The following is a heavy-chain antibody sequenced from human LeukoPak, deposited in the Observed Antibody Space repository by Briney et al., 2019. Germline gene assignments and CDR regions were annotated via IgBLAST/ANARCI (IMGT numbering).Heavy chain of an antibody. Sequence: SVKVSCKASGGTFSSYAISWVRQAPGQGLEWMGGIIPIFGTANYAQKFQGRVTITADESTSTAYMELSSLRSEDTAVYYCARSLYNWPDAFDIWGQGTMVTVSS. CDR1: GGTFSSYA. V-gene: IGHV1-69*13. CDR3: ARSLYNWPDAFDI. D-gene: IGHD1-20*01. CDR2: IIPIFGTA. J-gene: IGHJ3*02.